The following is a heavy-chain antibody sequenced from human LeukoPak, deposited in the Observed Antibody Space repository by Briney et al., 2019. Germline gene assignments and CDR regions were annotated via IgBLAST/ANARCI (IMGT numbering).Heavy chain of an antibody. J-gene: IGHJ4*02. CDR1: GYSFTAYY. D-gene: IGHD3-22*01. V-gene: IGHV1-2*02. Sequence: ASVKVSCKASGYSFTAYYLHWVRQAPGQGLEWMGWINPYSGGTKFSQKFQGGVTMTRDTSTTTAYLELSRLTFDDTAVYYCAIMSDSNGYYVYRFDYWGQGTLVTVSS. CDR3: AIMSDSNGYYVYRFDY. CDR2: INPYSGGT.